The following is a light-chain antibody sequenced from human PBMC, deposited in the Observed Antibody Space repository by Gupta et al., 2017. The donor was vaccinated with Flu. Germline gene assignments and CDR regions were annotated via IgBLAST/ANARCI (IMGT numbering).Light chain of an antibody. CDR3: SSYTSSSTLCV. J-gene: IGLJ1*01. CDR1: SRDVGGSNY. V-gene: IGLV2-14*01. CDR2: EVS. Sequence: ITTSCTGTSRDVGGSNYVSWYQQHPGKAPKLMIYEVSNRPSGVSNRFSGSKSGNTASLTISGLQAEDEADYYCSSYTSSSTLCVFGTGTKVTVL.